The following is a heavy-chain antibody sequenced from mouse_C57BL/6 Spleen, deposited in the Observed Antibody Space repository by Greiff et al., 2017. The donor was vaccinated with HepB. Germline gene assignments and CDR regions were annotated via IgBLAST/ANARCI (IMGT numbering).Heavy chain of an antibody. J-gene: IGHJ3*01. CDR2: IDPSDSYT. CDR1: GYTFTSYW. Sequence: VQLQQSGAELVKPGASVKLSCKASGYTFTSYWMQWVKQRPGQGLEWIGEIDPSDSYTNYNQKFKGKATLTVDTSSSTAYMQLSSLTSEDSAVYCLASDAPVGYWGQGTLVTVSA. CDR3: ASDAPVGY. V-gene: IGHV1-50*01. D-gene: IGHD2-3*01.